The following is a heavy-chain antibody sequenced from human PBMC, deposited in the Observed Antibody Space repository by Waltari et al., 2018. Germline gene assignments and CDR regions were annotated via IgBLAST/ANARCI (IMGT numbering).Heavy chain of an antibody. V-gene: IGHV5-51*01. D-gene: IGHD3-10*01. CDR3: ARHVMDYYGSGCCDY. Sequence: FQVVASVAEVRWPGGAVRFTWEGSGDSSASCWIACVGEMPGKGLEWMGIIYPGDTDTSYSPSVQGQVTISADKSISTAYLQWSSLKASDTAMYYCARHVMDYYGSGCCDYWGQGTLVTVSS. CDR2: IYPGDTDT. CDR1: GDSSASCW. J-gene: IGHJ4*02.